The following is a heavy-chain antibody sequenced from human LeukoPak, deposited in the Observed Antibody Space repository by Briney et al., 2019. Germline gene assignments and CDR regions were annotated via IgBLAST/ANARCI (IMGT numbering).Heavy chain of an antibody. V-gene: IGHV4-28*01. CDR2: IYHSGTT. Sequence: SDTLSLTCAVSGYSITSSSWWGWIRLPPGKGLEWIGYIYHSGTTYYNPSLQSRVTMSVDTSKNQFSLKLSSVTAVDTAVYYCARKENVYYYFDYWGQGTLVTVSS. J-gene: IGHJ4*02. CDR3: ARKENVYYYFDY. D-gene: IGHD3-10*01. CDR1: GYSITSSSW.